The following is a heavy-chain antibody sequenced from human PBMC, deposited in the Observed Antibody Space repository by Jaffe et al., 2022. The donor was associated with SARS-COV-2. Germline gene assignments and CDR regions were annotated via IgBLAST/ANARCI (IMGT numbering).Heavy chain of an antibody. V-gene: IGHV3-48*01. D-gene: IGHD3-22*01. CDR3: ARDDNWAFDV. CDR2: ISRSSTT. J-gene: IGHJ3*01. Sequence: QVVESGGGLVQSGGSLRLSCAASGFTFSSYAMNWVRQAPGKGLEWVSWISRSSTTSYAESVKGRFTISRDNAKRSLYLEMSSLRAEDTAVYYCARDDNWAFDVWGQGTVVTVSS. CDR1: GFTFSSYA.